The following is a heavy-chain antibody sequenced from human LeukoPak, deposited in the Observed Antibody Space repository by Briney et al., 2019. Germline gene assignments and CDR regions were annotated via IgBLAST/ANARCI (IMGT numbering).Heavy chain of an antibody. CDR3: AKDPDIVVVPAESDY. J-gene: IGHJ4*02. CDR2: ISGSGGST. Sequence: GGSLRLSCAASGFTFSSYAMSWVRQAPGKGLEWVSAISGSGGSTYYADSVKGRFTISRDNSKNTLYLQMNSLRAEDTAVYYCAKDPDIVVVPAESDYWGQGTLVTVSS. V-gene: IGHV3-23*01. CDR1: GFTFSSYA. D-gene: IGHD2-2*01.